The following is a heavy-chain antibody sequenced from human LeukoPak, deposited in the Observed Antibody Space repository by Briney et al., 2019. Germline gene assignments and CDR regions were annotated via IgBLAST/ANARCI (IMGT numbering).Heavy chain of an antibody. Sequence: SETLSLTCTVSGGSISSYYWSWIRQPPGKGLEWIGYIYYSGSTNYIPSLKSRVTISVDTSKNQFSLKLSSVTAADTAVYYCARVTPTSYDAFDIWGQGTMVTVS. V-gene: IGHV4-59*01. CDR2: IYYSGST. J-gene: IGHJ3*02. CDR1: GGSISSYY. CDR3: ARVTPTSYDAFDI.